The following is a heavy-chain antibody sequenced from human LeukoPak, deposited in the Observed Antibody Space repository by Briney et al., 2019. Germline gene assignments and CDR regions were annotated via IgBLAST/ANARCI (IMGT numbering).Heavy chain of an antibody. D-gene: IGHD6-13*01. J-gene: IGHJ4*02. CDR1: GYTFTSYA. CDR2: INAGNGNT. Sequence: GASVKVSCKASGYTFTSYAMHWVRQAPGQRLEWMGWINAGNGNTKYSQKFQGRVTITRDTSASTAYMELSSLRSEDTAVYYCARDVRTDSSSWYYFDYWGQGTLVTVSS. V-gene: IGHV1-3*01. CDR3: ARDVRTDSSSWYYFDY.